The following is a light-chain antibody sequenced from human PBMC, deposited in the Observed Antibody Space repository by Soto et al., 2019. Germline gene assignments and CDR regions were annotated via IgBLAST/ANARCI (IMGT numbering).Light chain of an antibody. CDR2: AAS. CDR1: QGISNY. V-gene: IGKV1-27*01. J-gene: IGKJ4*01. Sequence: DIQMTQSPSSLSASVGDRVTITCRASQGISNYLAWYQQKPGQVPKLLIYAASTLQSGVPSRFSGSGSGTDFTLTISSLQPEDVATYYCQKYNAAPSLTFGGGTKVEIK. CDR3: QKYNAAPSLT.